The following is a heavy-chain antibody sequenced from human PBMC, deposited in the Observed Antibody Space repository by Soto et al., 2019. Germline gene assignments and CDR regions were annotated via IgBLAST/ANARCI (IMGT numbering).Heavy chain of an antibody. Sequence: QVQLQESGPGLVKPSGTLSLTCAVSGGSISNNNWWSWVRQPPGKGLEWIGEVYHSGSTNYNPSLKSRVTMSLDKSKNEFSLKLGSVTAADTAMYYCARAGDYPLTGAFDVWGQGTMVTVSS. CDR3: ARAGDYPLTGAFDV. CDR1: GGSISNNNW. J-gene: IGHJ3*01. CDR2: VYHSGST. V-gene: IGHV4-4*02. D-gene: IGHD4-17*01.